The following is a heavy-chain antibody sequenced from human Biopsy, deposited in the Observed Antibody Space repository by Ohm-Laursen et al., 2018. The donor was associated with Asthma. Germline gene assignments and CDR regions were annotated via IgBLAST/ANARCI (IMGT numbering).Heavy chain of an antibody. Sequence: SLRLSCAASGFAVSRDYMFWVRQAPGKGLEWVSVIYSGGTSHTADSVRGRFTISRDYSKNTLYLQMHSLRAEDTAVYYCARGGYCTSPTCPWGRYATDVWGQGTTVTVSS. CDR3: ARGGYCTSPTCPWGRYATDV. D-gene: IGHD2-2*01. CDR1: GFAVSRDY. CDR2: IYSGGTS. V-gene: IGHV3-66*01. J-gene: IGHJ6*02.